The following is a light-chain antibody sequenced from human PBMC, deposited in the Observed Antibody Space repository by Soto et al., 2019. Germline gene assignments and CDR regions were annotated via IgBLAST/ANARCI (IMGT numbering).Light chain of an antibody. CDR2: GAS. V-gene: IGKV3-20*01. Sequence: DIVMTQSPLSLPVTPGEPATLSCRASQSVSSNLAWYQQKPGQAPRLLIYGASTRATGIPDRFSGSGSGTDFTLTISRLEPEDFAVYYCQQCGDSPTWTFGQGTKVDIK. CDR3: QQCGDSPTWT. CDR1: QSVSSN. J-gene: IGKJ1*01.